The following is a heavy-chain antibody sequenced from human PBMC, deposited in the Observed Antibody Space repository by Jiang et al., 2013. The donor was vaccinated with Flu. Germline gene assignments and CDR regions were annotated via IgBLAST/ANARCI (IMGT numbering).Heavy chain of an antibody. CDR3: ARDLDFDAFDI. CDR1: GGSISSYY. J-gene: IGHJ3*02. Sequence: GLVKPSETLSLTCTVSGGSISSYYWSWIRQPPGKGLEWIGYIYYSGSTNYNPSLKSRVTISVDTSKNQFSLKLSSVTAADTAVYYCARDLDFDAFDIWGQGTMVTVSS. CDR2: IYYSGST. D-gene: IGHD3/OR15-3a*01. V-gene: IGHV4-59*01.